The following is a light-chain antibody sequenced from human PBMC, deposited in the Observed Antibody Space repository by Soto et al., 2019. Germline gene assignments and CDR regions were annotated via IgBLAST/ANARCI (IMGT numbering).Light chain of an antibody. CDR2: GAS. V-gene: IGKV1-39*01. J-gene: IGKJ3*01. CDR1: QTISRF. CDR3: QQSYSLPFT. Sequence: DIQMTQSPSSLSASVGDRVTITCRASQTISRFLSWYQQKPGKALKLLIYGASNLQSGVPSRFSGSGSGTDFTLTISGLQPEDFGIYFCQQSYSLPFTFGPGTKVDVK.